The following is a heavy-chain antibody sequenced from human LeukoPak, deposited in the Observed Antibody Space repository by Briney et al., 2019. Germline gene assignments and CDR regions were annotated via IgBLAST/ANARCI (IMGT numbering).Heavy chain of an antibody. V-gene: IGHV4-39*01. CDR2: MHCSMSY. CDR3: TRSCGSTSCSDGDWLDP. CDR1: GGSIINYEYY. D-gene: IGHD2-2*01. J-gene: IGHJ5*02. Sequence: PSETLSLTCTVSGGSIINYEYYWGWIRQPPGKGLEWIASMHCSMSYYSNPSLRGRVTIAVDTSKNQFSLNLRAVTAADTAVYYCTRSCGSTSCSDGDWLDPWGQGTLVTVSS.